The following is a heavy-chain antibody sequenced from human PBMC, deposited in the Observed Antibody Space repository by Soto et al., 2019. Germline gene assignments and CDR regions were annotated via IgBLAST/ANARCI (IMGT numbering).Heavy chain of an antibody. V-gene: IGHV4-4*02. J-gene: IGHJ4*02. Sequence: SETLSLTCAVSGASISSSKWWSWVRQPPGKGLEWIGEIYDSGTTNYNPSLKSRVSISMDTSKNQFSLNLDSVTAADTAVYFCARDFAHFDSWGQGNLVTVSS. CDR1: GASISSSKW. CDR3: ARDFAHFDS. D-gene: IGHD3-3*01. CDR2: IYDSGTT.